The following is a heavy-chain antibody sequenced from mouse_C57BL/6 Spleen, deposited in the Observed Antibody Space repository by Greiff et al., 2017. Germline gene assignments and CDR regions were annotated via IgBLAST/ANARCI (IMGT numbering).Heavy chain of an antibody. V-gene: IGHV1-82*01. D-gene: IGHD2-3*01. CDR1: GYAFSSSW. CDR3: ARQERGDGYFDY. Sequence: QVQLQQSGPELVKPGASVKISCKASGYAFSSSWMNWVKQRPGKGLEWIGRIYPGDGDTNYNGKFKGKATLTADKSSSTAYMQLSSLTSEDSAVYFCARQERGDGYFDYWGQGTSVTVSS. J-gene: IGHJ2*02. CDR2: IYPGDGDT.